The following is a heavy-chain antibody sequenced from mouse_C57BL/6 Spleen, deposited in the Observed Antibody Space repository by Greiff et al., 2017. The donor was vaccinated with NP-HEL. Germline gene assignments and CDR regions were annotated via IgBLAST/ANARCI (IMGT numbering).Heavy chain of an antibody. J-gene: IGHJ3*01. V-gene: IGHV2-2*01. Sequence: QVQLQQSGPGLVQPSPSLSITCTVSGFSLTSYGVHWVRQSPGKGLEWLGVIRRGGSTAYYAAFIASLSISKDNSKSQVFFKMSSLQADDTAIYYCASYNGSSSFAYWGQGTLVTVSA. CDR2: IRRGGST. D-gene: IGHD1-1*01. CDR3: ASYNGSSSFAY. CDR1: GFSLTSYG.